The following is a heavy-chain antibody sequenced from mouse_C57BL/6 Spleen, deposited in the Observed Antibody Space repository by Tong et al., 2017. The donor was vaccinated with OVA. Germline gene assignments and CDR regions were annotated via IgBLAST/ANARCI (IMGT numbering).Heavy chain of an antibody. CDR2: ISDGGSYT. D-gene: IGHD2-5*01. Sequence: EVQLQESGGGLVKPGGSLKLSCAASGFTFSSYAMSWVRQTPEKRLEWVATISDGGSYTYYPDNVKGRFTISRDNAKNNLYLQMSHLKSEDTAMYYCARDQGSNDYFDYWGQGTTLTVSS. V-gene: IGHV5-4*01. CDR3: ARDQGSNDYFDY. CDR1: GFTFSSYA. J-gene: IGHJ2*01.